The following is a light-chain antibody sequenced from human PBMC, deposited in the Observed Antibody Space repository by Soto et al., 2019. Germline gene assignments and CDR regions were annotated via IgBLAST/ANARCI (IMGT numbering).Light chain of an antibody. CDR3: CSFAGSSTFGV. Sequence: QSVLTQPASVSGSPGQSITISCSGTTSDVGGYDVVSWYQQHPGKAPKLMIFEVNQRPSGVSDRFSGSKSGNTASLTISGLQAGDEADYYCCSFAGSSTFGVFGGGTKLTVL. J-gene: IGLJ3*02. V-gene: IGLV2-23*02. CDR1: TSDVGGYDV. CDR2: EVN.